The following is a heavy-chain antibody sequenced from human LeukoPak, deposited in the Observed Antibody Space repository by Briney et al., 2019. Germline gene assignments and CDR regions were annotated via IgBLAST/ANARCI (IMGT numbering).Heavy chain of an antibody. CDR1: GGPFSGYY. CDR2: INHSGST. CDR3: ARGSGRRDGYK. J-gene: IGHJ4*02. D-gene: IGHD5-24*01. Sequence: PSETLSLTCGVHGGPFSGYYWNWIRQPPGKGLEWIGEINHSGSTNYNPSLKSRVTISVDTSKNQFSLKLSSVTAADTAVYYCARGSGRRDGYKWGQGTLVTVSS. V-gene: IGHV4-34*01.